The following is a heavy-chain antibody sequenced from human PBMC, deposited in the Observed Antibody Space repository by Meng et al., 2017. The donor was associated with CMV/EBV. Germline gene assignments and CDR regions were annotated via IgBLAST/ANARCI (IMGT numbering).Heavy chain of an antibody. J-gene: IGHJ6*02. CDR1: GGSFSGYY. Sequence: LRLSCAVYGGSFSGYYWSWIRQPPGKWLEWIGEINHSGSTNYNPSLKSRVTISVDTSKNQFSLKLSSVTAADTAVYYCARAPPFYGMDVWGQGTTVTVSS. D-gene: IGHD1-14*01. CDR2: INHSGST. V-gene: IGHV4-34*01. CDR3: ARAPPFYGMDV.